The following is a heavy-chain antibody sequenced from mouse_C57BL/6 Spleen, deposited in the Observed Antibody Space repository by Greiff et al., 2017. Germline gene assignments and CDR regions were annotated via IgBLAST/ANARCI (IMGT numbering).Heavy chain of an antibody. D-gene: IGHD1-1*01. CDR1: GYSFTDYN. V-gene: IGHV1-39*01. CDR2: INPNYGTT. J-gene: IGHJ4*01. CDR3: AGGSSYVGAMDY. Sequence: VQLKESGPELVKPGASVKISCKASGYSFTDYNMNWVKQSNGKSLEWIGVINPNYGTTSYNQKFKGKATLTVDQSSSTAYMQLNSLTSEDSAVYYCAGGSSYVGAMDYWGQGTSGTVSS.